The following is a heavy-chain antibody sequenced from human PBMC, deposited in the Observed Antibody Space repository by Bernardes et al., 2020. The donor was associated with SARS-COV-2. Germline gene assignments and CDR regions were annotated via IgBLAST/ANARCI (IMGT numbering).Heavy chain of an antibody. J-gene: IGHJ6*02. D-gene: IGHD1-26*01. CDR2: INPSGGST. Sequence: ASVKVSCKASGYTFTSYYMHWVRQAPGQGLEWMGIINPSGGSTSYAQKFQGRVTMTRDTSTSTVYMELSSLRSEDTAVYYCARDPVVGATQMYYYYGMDVWGQGTTVTVSS. CDR3: ARDPVVGATQMYYYYGMDV. V-gene: IGHV1-46*01. CDR1: GYTFTSYY.